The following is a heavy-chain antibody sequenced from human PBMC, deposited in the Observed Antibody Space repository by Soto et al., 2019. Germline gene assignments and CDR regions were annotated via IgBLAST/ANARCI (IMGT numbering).Heavy chain of an antibody. CDR2: IWYDGSNK. CDR3: ARDEKRPNNNYMDV. V-gene: IGHV3-33*01. CDR1: GFTFSSYG. D-gene: IGHD1-20*01. Sequence: GESLKISCAASGFTFSSYGMHWVRQAPGKGLEWVAVIWYDGSNKYYADSVKGRFTISRDNSKNTLYLQMNSLRAEDTAVYYCARDEKRPNNNYMDVWGKGTTVTVSS. J-gene: IGHJ6*03.